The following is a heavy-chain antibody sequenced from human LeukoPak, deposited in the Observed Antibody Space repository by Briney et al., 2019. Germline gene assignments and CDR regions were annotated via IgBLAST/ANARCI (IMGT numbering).Heavy chain of an antibody. Sequence: PGGSLRLSCAASGFTFSSYSMNWVRQAPGKGLEWVSSIGSRGNHIYYADSVKGRFTISRDNAKSSLYLQMNSLRAEDTAVYYCARTGNGEYFQHWGQGTLVTVSS. CDR3: ARTGNGEYFQH. CDR2: IGSRGNHI. CDR1: GFTFSSYS. D-gene: IGHD1-14*01. V-gene: IGHV3-21*01. J-gene: IGHJ1*01.